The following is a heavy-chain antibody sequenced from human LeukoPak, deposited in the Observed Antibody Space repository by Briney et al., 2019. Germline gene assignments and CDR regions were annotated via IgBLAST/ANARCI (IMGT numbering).Heavy chain of an antibody. CDR1: GITLSNYG. Sequence: PGGSLRLSCAVSGITLSNYGMSWVRQAPGKGLEWVAGISGSGGSTNYADSVKGRFTISRDNPKNTLYLQMNSLRADDTAVYFCAERGVVIRVILVGFHKEAYYFDSWGQGALVTVSS. D-gene: IGHD3-22*01. CDR2: ISGSGGST. V-gene: IGHV3-23*01. J-gene: IGHJ4*02. CDR3: AERGVVIRVILVGFHKEAYYFDS.